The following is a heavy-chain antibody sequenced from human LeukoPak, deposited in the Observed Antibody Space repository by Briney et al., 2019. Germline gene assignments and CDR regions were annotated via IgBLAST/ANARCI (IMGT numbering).Heavy chain of an antibody. D-gene: IGHD2-2*01. J-gene: IGHJ4*02. CDR3: ARDHPADIVVVPAAMLDY. V-gene: IGHV3-33*01. Sequence: GGSLRLSCAASGFTFSSYGMHWVRQAPGKGLEWVAVIWHDGSNKYYADSVKGRFTISRDNSKNTLYLQMNSLRAEDTAVYYCARDHPADIVVVPAAMLDYWGQGTLVTVSS. CDR1: GFTFSSYG. CDR2: IWHDGSNK.